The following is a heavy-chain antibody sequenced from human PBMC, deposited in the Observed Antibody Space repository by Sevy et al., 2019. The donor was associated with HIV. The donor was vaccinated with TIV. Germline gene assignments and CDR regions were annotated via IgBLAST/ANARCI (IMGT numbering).Heavy chain of an antibody. CDR3: ARSISWYASFDY. V-gene: IGHV1-69*13. CDR2: IIPMFATA. CDR1: GRTFSSYA. J-gene: IGHJ4*02. D-gene: IGHD6-13*01. Sequence: ASVKVSCKASGRTFSSYAFSWVRQAPGQGLEWMGGIIPMFATANYVEKFQGRVTITADASTSTAYMELSSLRSEDTAVYYCARSISWYASFDYWGQGTLVTVSS.